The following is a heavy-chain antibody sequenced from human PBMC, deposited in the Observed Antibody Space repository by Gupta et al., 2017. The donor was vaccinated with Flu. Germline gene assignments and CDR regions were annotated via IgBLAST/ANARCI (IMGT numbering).Heavy chain of an antibody. Sequence: QVQLQQWGAGLLKPSETLSLTCAVYGGSFSGYYWSWIRQPPGKGLEWIGEINHSGSTNYNPSLKSRVTISVDTSKNQFSLKLSSVTAADTAVYYCARGERYYDILTGYYAVGWFDPWGQGTLVTVSS. CDR2: INHSGST. V-gene: IGHV4-34*01. CDR1: GGSFSGYY. D-gene: IGHD3-9*01. CDR3: ARGERYYDILTGYYAVGWFDP. J-gene: IGHJ5*02.